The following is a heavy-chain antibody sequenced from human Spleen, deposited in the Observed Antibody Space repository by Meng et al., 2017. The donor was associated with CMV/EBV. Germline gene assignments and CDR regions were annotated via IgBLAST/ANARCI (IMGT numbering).Heavy chain of an antibody. J-gene: IGHJ6*02. CDR3: ARGNIPYYYYYGMDV. CDR1: GFTFRSYW. V-gene: IGHV3-74*01. CDR2: INSDGSST. Sequence: GESLKISCAASGFTFRSYWMHWVRQAPGKGLVWVSHINSDGSSTDDADSVKGRFTISRDNAKNTLYLQMNSLRAEDTAVYYCARGNIPYYYYYGMDVWGQGTTVTVSS. D-gene: IGHD2-21*01.